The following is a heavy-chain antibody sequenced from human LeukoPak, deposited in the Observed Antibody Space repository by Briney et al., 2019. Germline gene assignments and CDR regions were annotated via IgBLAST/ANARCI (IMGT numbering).Heavy chain of an antibody. V-gene: IGHV3-23*01. J-gene: IGHJ4*02. Sequence: GGSLRLSCAASGFTFSSYAMSWVRQAPGKGLEWVSAISGSGGSTYYVDSVKGRFTISRDNSKNTLYLQMNSLRAEDTAVFFCKQKAPYDILTGYWCFDYWGQGTLVTVSS. CDR1: GFTFSSYA. CDR3: KQKAPYDILTGYWCFDY. D-gene: IGHD3-9*01. CDR2: ISGSGGST.